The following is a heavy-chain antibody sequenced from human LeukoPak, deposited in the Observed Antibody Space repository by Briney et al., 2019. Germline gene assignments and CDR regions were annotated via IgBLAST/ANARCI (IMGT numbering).Heavy chain of an antibody. D-gene: IGHD6-13*01. CDR2: IYYSGST. Sequence: SETLSLTCTVSGGSISSYYWSWIRQPPGKGLEWIGYIYYSGSTNYNPSLKSRVTISVDTSKNQFSLKLSSVIAADTAVYYCARYIAAAALSNWLDPWGQGTLVTVSS. V-gene: IGHV4-59*01. CDR3: ARYIAAAALSNWLDP. CDR1: GGSISSYY. J-gene: IGHJ5*02.